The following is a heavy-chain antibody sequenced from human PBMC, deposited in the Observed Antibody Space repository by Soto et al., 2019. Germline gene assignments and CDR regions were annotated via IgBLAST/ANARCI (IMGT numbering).Heavy chain of an antibody. J-gene: IGHJ6*02. D-gene: IGHD3-10*01. Sequence: GASVKVSCKASGYTFINYYMHWVRQAPGQGFEWMGWINPNSGGTNYAQKFQGRVTMTRDTSISTAYMELSRLRSDDTAVYYCARGNYYGSRGFYGMDVWGQGTTVTVSS. CDR3: ARGNYYGSRGFYGMDV. CDR2: INPNSGGT. CDR1: GYTFINYY. V-gene: IGHV1-2*02.